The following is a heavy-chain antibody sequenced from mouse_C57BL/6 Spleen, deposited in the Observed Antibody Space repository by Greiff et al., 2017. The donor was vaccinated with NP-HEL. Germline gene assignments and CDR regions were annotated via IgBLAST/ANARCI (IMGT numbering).Heavy chain of an antibody. V-gene: IGHV3-1*01. CDR2: ISYSGST. CDR3: AREGGNFYFDD. J-gene: IGHJ2*01. Sequence: VQLLESGPGMVKPSQSLSLTCTVTGYSITSGYDWHWIRHFPGNKLEWMGYISYSGSTNYNPSLKSRISITHDTSKNHFFLKLNSVTTEDTATYYCAREGGNFYFDDWGQGTTLTVSS. CDR1: GYSITSGYD.